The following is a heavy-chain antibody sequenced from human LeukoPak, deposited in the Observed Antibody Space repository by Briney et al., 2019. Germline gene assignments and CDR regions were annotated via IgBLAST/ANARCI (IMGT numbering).Heavy chain of an antibody. D-gene: IGHD1-26*01. CDR2: ISAYNGQT. V-gene: IGHV1-18*01. J-gene: IGHJ5*02. CDR3: ARCVGSYYVHRWFDP. Sequence: GASVKVSCKPSGYTFTTYVISWLRQAPGQRGEGMGWISAYNGQTNHTHNLQGRVSMTIDTSTSTAYMGMRSLRSDDTAVYYCARCVGSYYVHRWFDPWGQGTLVTVSS. CDR1: GYTFTTYV.